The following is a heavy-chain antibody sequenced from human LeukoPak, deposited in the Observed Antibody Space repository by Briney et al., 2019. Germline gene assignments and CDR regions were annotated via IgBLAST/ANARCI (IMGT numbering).Heavy chain of an antibody. Sequence: SQTLSLTCAVSGGSISSGGYSWSWIRQPPGTGLEWIGYIYHSGSTYYNPSLKSRVTISVDRSKNQFSLKLSSVTAADTAVYYCARGFGGVIVIPYYFDCWGQGTLVTVSS. V-gene: IGHV4-30-2*01. CDR1: GGSISSGGYS. CDR3: ARGFGGVIVIPYYFDC. J-gene: IGHJ4*02. D-gene: IGHD3-16*02. CDR2: IYHSGST.